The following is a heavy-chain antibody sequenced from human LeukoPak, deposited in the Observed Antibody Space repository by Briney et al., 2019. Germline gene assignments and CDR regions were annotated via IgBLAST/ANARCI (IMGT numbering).Heavy chain of an antibody. V-gene: IGHV4-59*01. D-gene: IGHD6-25*01. CDR1: GGSISSYF. CDR2: IYYSGRT. J-gene: IGHJ4*02. CDR3: VRTSQSGYASDFAY. Sequence: PSETLSLTCTVSGGSISSYFWTWIRQPPGKGLEWIGYIYYSGRTNYNPSLKSRVTISVDTSKNQFSLKLSSVTAADTAVYYCVRTSQSGYASDFAYWGQGTLVTVSS.